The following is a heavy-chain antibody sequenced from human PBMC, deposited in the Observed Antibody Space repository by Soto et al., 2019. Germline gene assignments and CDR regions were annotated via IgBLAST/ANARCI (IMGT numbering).Heavy chain of an antibody. CDR1: GGSVSSGSQF. CDR3: ATRTVLRPLDD. CDR2: IYETERT. Sequence: SETLSLTCTVSGGSVSSGSQFWSWIRQPPGKGLEWIGSIYETERTNYDPSLMSRVTISVDTSKNQFSLKLNSVTAADTAVYYCATRTVLRPLDDWGRGTLVTVSS. V-gene: IGHV4-61*01. J-gene: IGHJ4*02.